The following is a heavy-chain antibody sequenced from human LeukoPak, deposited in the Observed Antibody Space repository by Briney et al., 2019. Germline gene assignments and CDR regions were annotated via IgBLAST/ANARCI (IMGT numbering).Heavy chain of an antibody. CDR3: ARDSRRVGAAGGSDL. CDR2: IKQDGTEK. V-gene: IGHV3-7*03. Sequence: GGSLRLSCAASGFTFSDYWMSWVRQAPGKGLEWVANIKQDGTEKNYLDSVKGRFILSRDNAKNSLYLQLNFLRADDTAVYYCARDSRRVGAAGGSDLWGQGTLVTVSS. D-gene: IGHD2-15*01. CDR1: GFTFSDYW. J-gene: IGHJ5*02.